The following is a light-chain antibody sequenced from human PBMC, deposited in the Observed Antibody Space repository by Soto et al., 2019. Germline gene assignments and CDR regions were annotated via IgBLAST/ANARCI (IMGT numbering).Light chain of an antibody. CDR2: AAS. CDR1: QGLGRN. V-gene: IGKV1-9*01. Sequence: DIQLTQSPSFLSASVGDRVTITCRASQGLGRNLAWYQQKPGRAPKLLISAASSLQSGVPSRFSGSGSGTXXXXXXSCLQPDDFATYYCQQINDYPLTFGGGTKVEIK. J-gene: IGKJ4*01. CDR3: QQINDYPLT.